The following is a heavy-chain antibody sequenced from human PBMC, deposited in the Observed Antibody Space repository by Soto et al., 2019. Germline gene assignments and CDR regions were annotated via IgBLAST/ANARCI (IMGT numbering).Heavy chain of an antibody. CDR2: IWYDGSKK. V-gene: IGHV3-33*01. D-gene: IGHD3-10*01. Sequence: PGGSLRLSCVASGFIFSSYGMHWVRQAPGKGLEWVAVIWYDGSKKYYADSVEGRFTISRDSSKNTVYLQMNSLRAEDTAIYYCARVNGGDGYYGARLDYWGQGIQVTVSS. CDR3: ARVNGGDGYYGARLDY. J-gene: IGHJ4*02. CDR1: GFIFSSYG.